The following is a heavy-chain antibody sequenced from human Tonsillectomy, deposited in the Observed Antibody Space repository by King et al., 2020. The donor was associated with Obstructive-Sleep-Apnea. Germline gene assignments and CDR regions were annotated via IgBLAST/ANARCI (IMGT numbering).Heavy chain of an antibody. Sequence: VQLVESGGGLVQPGRSLRLSCAASVFTFDDYSMHWVRQAPGKGLEGVSGITWSSANIDYADSVKGRFTISRDNAKNSLYLQMNSLRAEDTALYYCARSGTCYENFDSWGQGTLVTVSS. J-gene: IGHJ4*02. CDR2: ITWSSANI. CDR1: VFTFDDYS. CDR3: ARSGTCYENFDS. V-gene: IGHV3-9*01. D-gene: IGHD1-26*01.